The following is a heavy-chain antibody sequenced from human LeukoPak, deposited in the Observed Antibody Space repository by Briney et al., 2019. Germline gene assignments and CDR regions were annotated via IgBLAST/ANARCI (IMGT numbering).Heavy chain of an antibody. D-gene: IGHD2-15*01. CDR2: IRYDGNDK. J-gene: IGHJ4*02. V-gene: IGHV3-30*02. Sequence: QSGGSLRLSCAASGFTFSYYGMHWVRQAPGKGLEWVAFIRYDGNDKFYAESVKGRFTISRDSSRNTLFLQMNSLRAEDTAVYYCAKSGLNRFDYWGQGTLVTVSS. CDR3: AKSGLNRFDY. CDR1: GFTFSYYG.